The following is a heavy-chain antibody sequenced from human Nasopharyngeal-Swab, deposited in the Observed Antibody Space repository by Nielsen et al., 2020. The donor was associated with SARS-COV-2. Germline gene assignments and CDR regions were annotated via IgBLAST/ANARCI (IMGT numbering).Heavy chain of an antibody. CDR3: ARALGPYDFWSGYCTTYYYYYMDV. CDR1: GFTFSGYS. V-gene: IGHV3-21*01. D-gene: IGHD3-3*01. Sequence: GESLKISCAASGFTFSGYSMNWVRQAPGKGLEWVSSISSSSSYIYYADSVKGRFTISRDNAKNSLYLQMNSLRAEDTAVYYCARALGPYDFWSGYCTTYYYYYMDVWGKGTTVTVSS. J-gene: IGHJ6*03. CDR2: ISSSSSYI.